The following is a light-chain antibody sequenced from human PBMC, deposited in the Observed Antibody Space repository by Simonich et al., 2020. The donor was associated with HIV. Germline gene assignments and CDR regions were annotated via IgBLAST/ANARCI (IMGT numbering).Light chain of an antibody. V-gene: IGKV1-39*01. CDR2: AAS. J-gene: IGKJ2*01. CDR1: HSISTY. Sequence: DIQMTQSPSSLSASVGDRVTITCRASHSISTYLNWYQQKPGKAPKLLIYAASNLQSGVPSRFSGSGSGTDSTLTISSLQPEDFATYYCQQSYSTPYTFGQGTKLEIK. CDR3: QQSYSTPYT.